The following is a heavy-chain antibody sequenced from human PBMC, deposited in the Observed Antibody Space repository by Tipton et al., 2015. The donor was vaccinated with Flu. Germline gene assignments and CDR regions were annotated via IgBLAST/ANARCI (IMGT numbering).Heavy chain of an antibody. V-gene: IGHV5-51*01. CDR2: IYPGDSKT. J-gene: IGHJ3*01. CDR1: GQTFSDFW. CDR3: ARGDAFGV. Sequence: QLVQSGGEVKKPGESLKISCKLSGQTFSDFWIGWVRQMPGKGLEWMGIIYPGDSKTIYSPSFQGLVTMSVDKSIDTAYLQWSSLKASDTAMYYCARGDAFGVWGQGALVPVSS.